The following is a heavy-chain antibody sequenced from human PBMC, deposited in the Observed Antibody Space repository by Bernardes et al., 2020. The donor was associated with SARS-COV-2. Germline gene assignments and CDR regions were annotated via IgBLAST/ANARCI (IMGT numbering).Heavy chain of an antibody. CDR3: ARSALPPTMIVELGWFDP. V-gene: IGHV4-59*01. D-gene: IGHD3-22*01. J-gene: IGHJ5*02. Sequence: SETLSLTCTVSGGSISSYYWSWIRQPPGKGLEWIGYIYYSGSTNYNPSLKSRVTISVDTSKNQFSLKLSSVTAADTAVYYCARSALPPTMIVELGWFDPWGQGTLVSVSS. CDR2: IYYSGST. CDR1: GGSISSYY.